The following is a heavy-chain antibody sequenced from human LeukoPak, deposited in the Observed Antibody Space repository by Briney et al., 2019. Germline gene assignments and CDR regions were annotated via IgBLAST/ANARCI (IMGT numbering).Heavy chain of an antibody. CDR2: ISYDGNNK. Sequence: GGSLRLSCAASGFTFSRYGMHWVRQAPGKGLEWVAVISYDGNNKYYADSVRGRFTISRDNSKNTLYLQMNTLRAVDTAFYYCAKDREEMTTVWYFDLWGRGTLVTVSS. D-gene: IGHD4-11*01. V-gene: IGHV3-30*18. CDR3: AKDREEMTTVWYFDL. CDR1: GFTFSRYG. J-gene: IGHJ2*01.